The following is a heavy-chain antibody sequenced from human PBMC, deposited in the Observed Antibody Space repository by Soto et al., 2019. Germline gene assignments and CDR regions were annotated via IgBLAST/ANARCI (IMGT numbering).Heavy chain of an antibody. J-gene: IGHJ6*02. Sequence: GGSLRLSCAASGFTFDDYTMHWVRQAPGKGLEWVSLINWDGGDTYYADSVKGRFAISRDNSKNSLYLQMNSLTTEDTALYYCSKDKPKYYGMDAWGQGTTVTVSS. CDR3: SKDKPKYYGMDA. CDR2: INWDGGDT. CDR1: GFTFDDYT. V-gene: IGHV3-43*01.